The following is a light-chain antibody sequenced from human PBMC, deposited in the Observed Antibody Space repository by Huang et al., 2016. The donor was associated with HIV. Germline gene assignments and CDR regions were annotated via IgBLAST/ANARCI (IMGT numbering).Light chain of an antibody. J-gene: IGKJ1*01. V-gene: IGKV3D-15*01. Sequence: EIVMTQSPATLSVSPGERATLSCRASQGVSNNIAWYQQKPGQTPRLLIHGASTRATGIAAKFSGRGSGTDFTLTITSLQPEDSAVYYCQHYNNWPPWTFGPWTQVEI. CDR1: QGVSNN. CDR3: QHYNNWPPWT. CDR2: GAS.